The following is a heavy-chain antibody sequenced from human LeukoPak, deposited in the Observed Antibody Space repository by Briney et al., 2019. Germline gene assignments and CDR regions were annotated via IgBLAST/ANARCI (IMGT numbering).Heavy chain of an antibody. CDR1: GFTFSSYD. V-gene: IGHV3-48*01. CDR3: GGGARVYSSGWYGSRIDY. D-gene: IGHD6-19*01. CDR2: ISSSSSTI. J-gene: IGHJ4*02. Sequence: PGGSLRLSCAASGFTFSSYDMDGVREAPGKGLEWVSYISSSSSTILYADSVKGRFTISRDNAKNSLCLHMNSRRPLGRAVYGCGGGARVYSSGWYGSRIDYSGQGTLVTVSS.